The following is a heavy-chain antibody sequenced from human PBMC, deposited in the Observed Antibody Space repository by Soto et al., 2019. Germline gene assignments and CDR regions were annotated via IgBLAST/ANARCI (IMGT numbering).Heavy chain of an antibody. J-gene: IGHJ1*01. V-gene: IGHV4-30-4*01. CDR3: AIGITMVRGVIIQYFQA. CDR2: IYYSGST. Sequence: SETLSLTCTVSGGSISSGDYYWSWIRQPPGKGLEWIGYIYYSGSTYYNPSLKSRVTISVDTSKNQFSLKLRSVTAADTAVYYCAIGITMVRGVIIQYFQALGPGNPGHRLL. D-gene: IGHD3-10*01. CDR1: GGSISSGDYY.